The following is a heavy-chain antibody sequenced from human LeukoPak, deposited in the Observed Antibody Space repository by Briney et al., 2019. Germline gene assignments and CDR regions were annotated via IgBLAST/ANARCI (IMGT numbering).Heavy chain of an antibody. V-gene: IGHV3-74*01. CDR1: GFTFSSYW. CDR3: TRAYGVRGITDY. Sequence: GGSLGLSCTASGFTFSSYWMHWVRQGPGKGLVWVSRINDDGSDTNYADSVKGRFTISRDNAKNTVYLQMNSLRAEDTAVYYCTRAYGVRGITDYWGQGTLVTVSS. J-gene: IGHJ4*02. CDR2: INDDGSDT. D-gene: IGHD3-10*01.